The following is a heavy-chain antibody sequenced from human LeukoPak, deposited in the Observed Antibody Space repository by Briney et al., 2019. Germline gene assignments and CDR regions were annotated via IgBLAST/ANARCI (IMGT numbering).Heavy chain of an antibody. J-gene: IGHJ4*02. D-gene: IGHD1-26*01. V-gene: IGHV1-24*01. CDR1: VYTLTELS. Sequence: ASVTVSHTFSVYTLTELSMHWVRQAPGKGGEWMGGFDPEDGETIYAQKFQGRVTMTEDTSTDTAYMELSSLRSEDTAVYYCATAPSGSYVDYWGQGTLVTVSS. CDR3: ATAPSGSYVDY. CDR2: FDPEDGET.